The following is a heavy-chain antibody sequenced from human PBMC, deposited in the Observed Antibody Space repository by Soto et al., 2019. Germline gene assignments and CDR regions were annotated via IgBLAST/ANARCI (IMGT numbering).Heavy chain of an antibody. Sequence: ASVKVSCKASGYTFTGYYMHWVRQAPGQGLEWMGWINPNSGGTNYAQKFQGWVTMTRDTSISTAYMELSRLRSDDTAVYYCARVVGSNYRWFDPWGQGTLVTVSS. CDR3: ARVVGSNYRWFDP. CDR2: INPNSGGT. J-gene: IGHJ5*02. CDR1: GYTFTGYY. D-gene: IGHD4-4*01. V-gene: IGHV1-2*04.